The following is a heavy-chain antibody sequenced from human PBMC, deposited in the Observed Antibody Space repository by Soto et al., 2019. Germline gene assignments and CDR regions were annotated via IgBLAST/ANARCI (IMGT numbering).Heavy chain of an antibody. CDR3: ARDRGSSGLFDY. CDR1: GGTFSSYT. V-gene: IGHV1-69*13. J-gene: IGHJ4*02. CDR2: IIPIFGTA. Sequence: EASVKVSCKASGGTFSSYTISWVRQAPGQGLEWMGGIIPIFGTANYAQKFQGRVTITADESTSTAYMELSSLRSEDTAVYYCARDRGSSGLFDYWGQGTLVTVSS. D-gene: IGHD6-19*01.